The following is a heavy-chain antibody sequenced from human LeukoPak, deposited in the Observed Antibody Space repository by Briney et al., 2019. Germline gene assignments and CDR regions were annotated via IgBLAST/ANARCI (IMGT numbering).Heavy chain of an antibody. J-gene: IGHJ5*01. CDR1: GFTFSTYE. CDR3: ARERGLLDISGWYDY. D-gene: IGHD6-19*01. Sequence: PAGSLSLSCLASGFTFSTYEMNWVRQAPGKGLEWVAYISSIGTYIYYAGSVKGRFIISRDNAKNSLYLQMNSLRAEDTAVYYCARERGLLDISGWYDYWGDGTLLTVSS. CDR2: ISSIGTYI. V-gene: IGHV3-48*03.